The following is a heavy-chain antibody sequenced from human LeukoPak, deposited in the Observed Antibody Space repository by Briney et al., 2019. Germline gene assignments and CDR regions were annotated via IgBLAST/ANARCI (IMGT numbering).Heavy chain of an antibody. J-gene: IGHJ5*02. Sequence: SVKVSCKASGGTFSSYAIGWVRQAPGQGLEWMGGIIPIFGTANYAQKFQGRVTITTDESTSTAYMELSSLRSENTAVYYCARAREMATVNWFDPWGQGTMVTVSS. V-gene: IGHV1-69*05. D-gene: IGHD5-24*01. CDR2: IIPIFGTA. CDR1: GGTFSSYA. CDR3: ARAREMATVNWFDP.